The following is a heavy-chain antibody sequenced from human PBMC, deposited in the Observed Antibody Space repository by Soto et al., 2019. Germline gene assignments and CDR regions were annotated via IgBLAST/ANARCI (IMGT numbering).Heavy chain of an antibody. CDR2: IYYSGST. V-gene: IGHV4-39*01. CDR3: ARHTAGYYYVSGEFDP. D-gene: IGHD3-10*01. Sequence: QLQLQESGPGLVKPSETLSLTCTVSGGSISSSSYYWGWIRQPPGKGLEWIGSIYYSGSTYYNPSLKSRVTISVDTSKHQFSLKLSSVTAADTAVYYCARHTAGYYYVSGEFDPWGQGTLVTVSS. J-gene: IGHJ5*02. CDR1: GGSISSSSYY.